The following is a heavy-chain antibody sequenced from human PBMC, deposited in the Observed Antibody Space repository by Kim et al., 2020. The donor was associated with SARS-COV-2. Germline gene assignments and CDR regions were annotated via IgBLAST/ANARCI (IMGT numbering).Heavy chain of an antibody. CDR2: IYYSGST. J-gene: IGHJ4*02. V-gene: IGHV4-31*03. CDR1: GGSISSGGYY. CDR3: ARAPFPGYSGYDTGVGYFDY. D-gene: IGHD5-12*01. Sequence: SETLSLTCTVSGGSISSGGYYWSWIRQHPGKGLEWIGYIYYSGSTYYNPSLKSRVTISVDTSKNQFSLKLSSVTAADTAVYYCARAPFPGYSGYDTGVGYFDYWGQGTLVTVSS.